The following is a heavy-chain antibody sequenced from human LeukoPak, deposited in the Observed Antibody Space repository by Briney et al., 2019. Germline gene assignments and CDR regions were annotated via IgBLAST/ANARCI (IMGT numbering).Heavy chain of an antibody. J-gene: IGHJ4*02. CDR1: GFTFSGSA. CDR2: IRSKANSYAT. CDR3: TRLTGGLDTAMVTRDY. Sequence: GGSLRLSCAASGFTFSGSAMHWVRQASGKGLEWVGRIRSKANSYATAYAASVKGRFTISRDDSKNTAYLQMNSLKTEDTAVYYCTRLTGGLDTAMVTRDYWGQGTLVTVSS. D-gene: IGHD5-18*01. V-gene: IGHV3-73*01.